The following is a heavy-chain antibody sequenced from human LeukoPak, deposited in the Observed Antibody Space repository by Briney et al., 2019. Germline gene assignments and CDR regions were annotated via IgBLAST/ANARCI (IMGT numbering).Heavy chain of an antibody. Sequence: SVKVSCKASGGTFSSYAISWVRQAPGQGLEWMGRIIPILGIANYAQKFQGRVTITADKSTSTAYMELRSLRSDDTAVYYCARDPAFRGAQMEYWGQGTLVTVSS. CDR3: ARDPAFRGAQMEY. CDR2: IIPILGIA. D-gene: IGHD3-10*01. CDR1: GGTFSSYA. V-gene: IGHV1-69*04. J-gene: IGHJ4*02.